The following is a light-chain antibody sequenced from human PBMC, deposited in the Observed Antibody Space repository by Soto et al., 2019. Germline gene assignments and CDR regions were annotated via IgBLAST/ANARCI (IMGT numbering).Light chain of an antibody. CDR2: EVS. J-gene: IGLJ2*01. Sequence: QSALTQPPSASGSPGQSVAISCTGTSSDVGGYNYVSWYQQHPGKAPKLMIYEVSKRPSGVPDRFSGSKSGNTASLTVSGLQAEDEAEYYCSSYARNRDVLFGGGTKLTVL. CDR1: SSDVGGYNY. V-gene: IGLV2-8*01. CDR3: SSYARNRDVL.